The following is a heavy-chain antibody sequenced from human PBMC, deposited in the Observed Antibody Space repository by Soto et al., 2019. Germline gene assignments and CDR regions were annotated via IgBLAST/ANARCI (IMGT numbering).Heavy chain of an antibody. V-gene: IGHV3-7*01. CDR3: ARIIVRTNNWFDP. D-gene: IGHD1-26*01. CDR2: INQDGTEK. CDR1: GFIFSSYW. Sequence: EVQLVESGGGLVQPGGSLRLSCAASGFIFSSYWMTWVRQAPGKGLEWVANINQDGTEKYYVESAKGRFTISRDNAKNSLYLQMNSLRAEDTAVYYCARIIVRTNNWFDPWGQGTLVTVSS. J-gene: IGHJ5*02.